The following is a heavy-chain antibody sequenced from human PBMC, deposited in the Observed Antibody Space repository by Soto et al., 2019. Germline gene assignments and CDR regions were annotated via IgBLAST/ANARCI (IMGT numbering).Heavy chain of an antibody. CDR2: IYSDGST. CDR3: ASLRDGNIFDY. CDR1: GFTVCSNY. V-gene: IGHV3-53*01. J-gene: IGHJ4*02. Sequence: PGGSLRLSCAASGFTVCSNYMSWVRQAPGKGLEWVSVIYSDGSTYYADSVKGRFTISRDYSKNTPYLQMNSLRAEDTAVYYCASLRDGNIFDYWGQGTLVTVSS.